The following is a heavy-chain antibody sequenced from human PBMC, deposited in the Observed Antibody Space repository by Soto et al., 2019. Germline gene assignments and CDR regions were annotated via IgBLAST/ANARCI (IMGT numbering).Heavy chain of an antibody. CDR3: ARDFGSAATGYYGMDV. CDR2: IYSGGAI. V-gene: IGHV3-66*01. J-gene: IGHJ6*02. Sequence: EVQVVESGGGLVQPGGSLRLSCAASGFTVTSNYMRWVRQTPGKGLEWVSLIYSGGAIVYADSVMGRFTVSRDNSRNTLFLQMNSLRAWDTGVYFWARDFGSAATGYYGMDVWGQGTRVTVSS. D-gene: IGHD3-10*01. CDR1: GFTVTSNY.